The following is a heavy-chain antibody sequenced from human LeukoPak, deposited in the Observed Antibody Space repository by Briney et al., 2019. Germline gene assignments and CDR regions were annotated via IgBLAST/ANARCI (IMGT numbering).Heavy chain of an antibody. CDR3: ARDGNILTGYYADY. CDR1: GFTFSSFW. CDR2: IKEDGSEK. V-gene: IGHV3-7*01. J-gene: IGHJ4*02. Sequence: PGGSLRLSCAASGFTFSSFWMSWVRPAPGKGLEWVANIKEDGSEKYYVDSVKGRFSISRDNAKNSLYLQMNSLRAEDTAVYYCARDGNILTGYYADYWGQGTLVTVSS. D-gene: IGHD3-9*01.